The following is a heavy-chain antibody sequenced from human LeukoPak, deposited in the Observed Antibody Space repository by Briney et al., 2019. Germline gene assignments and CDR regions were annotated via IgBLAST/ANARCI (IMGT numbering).Heavy chain of an antibody. CDR3: ARDRWYCSSTSCDYYYGMDV. CDR2: ISSSSSYI. J-gene: IGHJ6*04. V-gene: IGHV3-21*01. D-gene: IGHD2-2*01. Sequence: GGSLRLSCAASGFTFSSYSMNWVRQAPGKGLEWVSSISSSSSYIYYADSVKGRFTISRDNAKNSLYLQMNSLRAEDTAVYYCARDRWYCSSTSCDYYYGMDVWGKGTTVTISS. CDR1: GFTFSSYS.